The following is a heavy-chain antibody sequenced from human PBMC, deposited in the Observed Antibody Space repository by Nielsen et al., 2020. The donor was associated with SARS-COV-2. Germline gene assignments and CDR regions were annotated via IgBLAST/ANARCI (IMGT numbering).Heavy chain of an antibody. J-gene: IGHJ4*02. CDR1: GGIFSSYA. CDR3: ARDGVWSGYYTSVDDY. Sequence: SVKVSCKASGGIFSSYAISWVRQAPGQGLEWMGGIIPIFGTANYAQKFQGRVTITADESTSTAYMELSSLRSEDTAVYYCARDGVWSGYYTSVDDYWGQGTLVTVSS. V-gene: IGHV1-69*13. CDR2: IIPIFGTA. D-gene: IGHD3-3*01.